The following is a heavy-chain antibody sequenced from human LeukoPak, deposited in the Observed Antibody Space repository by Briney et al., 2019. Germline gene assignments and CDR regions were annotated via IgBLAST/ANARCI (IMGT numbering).Heavy chain of an antibody. V-gene: IGHV4-38-2*02. Sequence: SETLSLTCTVSGYPISGGYYWGWIRQPPEKGLEWIGSIFQSGSTYYNPSLKSRVTISVDTSKNQFSLKLSSVTAADTAVYYCARVAGGYSYRLDYWGQGTLVTVSS. CDR1: GYPISGGYY. CDR3: ARVAGGYSYRLDY. CDR2: IFQSGST. J-gene: IGHJ4*02. D-gene: IGHD5-18*01.